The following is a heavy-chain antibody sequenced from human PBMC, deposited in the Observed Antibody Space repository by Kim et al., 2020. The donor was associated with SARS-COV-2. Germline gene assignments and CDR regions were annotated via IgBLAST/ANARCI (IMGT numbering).Heavy chain of an antibody. V-gene: IGHV4-59*01. CDR3: AGQKVLLWFGEGNYYFDY. CDR1: GGSISSYY. D-gene: IGHD3-10*01. J-gene: IGHJ4*02. Sequence: SETLSLTCTVSGGSISSYYWSWIRQPPGKGLEWIGYIYYSGSTNYNPSLKSRVTISVDTSKNQFSLKLSSVTAADTAVYYCAGQKVLLWFGEGNYYFDYWGQGTLVTVSS. CDR2: IYYSGST.